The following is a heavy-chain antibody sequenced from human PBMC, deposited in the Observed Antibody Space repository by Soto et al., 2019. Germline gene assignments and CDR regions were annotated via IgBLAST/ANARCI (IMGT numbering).Heavy chain of an antibody. CDR3: ASTLGEEYFDY. CDR1: SGSISSSNW. J-gene: IGHJ4*02. D-gene: IGHD3-16*01. V-gene: IGHV4-4*02. Sequence: SETLSLTCAVSSGSISSSNWWSWVRQPPGKGLEWIGEIYHSGSTNYNPSLKSRVTISVDKSKNQFSLKLSSVTAADTAVYYCASTLGEEYFDYWGQGTLVTVSS. CDR2: IYHSGST.